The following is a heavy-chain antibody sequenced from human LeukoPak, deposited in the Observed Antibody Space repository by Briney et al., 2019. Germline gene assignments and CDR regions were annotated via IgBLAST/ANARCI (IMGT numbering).Heavy chain of an antibody. CDR2: INSDGTST. D-gene: IGHD4-17*01. Sequence: GGSLRLSCAASGFTFSSYWMHWVRQAPGKGLVWVSRINSDGTSTNYADSVKGRFTISRDNAKNTLYLQMNSLRAEDTAVYYCARDPTTDYFDYWGQGTLATVSS. J-gene: IGHJ4*02. CDR3: ARDPTTDYFDY. CDR1: GFTFSSYW. V-gene: IGHV3-74*01.